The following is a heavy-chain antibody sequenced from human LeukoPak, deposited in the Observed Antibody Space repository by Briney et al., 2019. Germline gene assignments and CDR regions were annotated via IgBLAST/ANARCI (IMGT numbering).Heavy chain of an antibody. CDR1: GFTFSTYW. J-gene: IGHJ3*02. D-gene: IGHD1-26*01. CDR2: IKHDGSEK. CDR3: ARGGSYLSAFDI. V-gene: IGHV3-7*03. Sequence: PGGSLRLSCAVSGFTFSTYWMSWVRQAPGKGLEWVANIKHDGSEKYSVDSAKGRFTISRDNAKNSLYLQMNSLRAEDTAVYYCARGGSYLSAFDIWGQGTMDTVSS.